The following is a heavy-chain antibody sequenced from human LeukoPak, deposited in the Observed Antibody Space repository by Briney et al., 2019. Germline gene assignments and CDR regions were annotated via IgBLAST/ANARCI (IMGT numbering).Heavy chain of an antibody. CDR1: GFTVSTNY. CDR2: ISGSGGST. CDR3: ANSVVPAALSYDY. Sequence: GGSLRLSCAASGFTVSTNYMSWVRQAPGKGLEWVSAISGSGGSTYYADSVKGRFTISRDNSKNTLYLQMNSLRAEDTAVYYCANSVVPAALSYDYWGQGTLVTVSS. J-gene: IGHJ4*02. D-gene: IGHD2-2*01. V-gene: IGHV3-23*01.